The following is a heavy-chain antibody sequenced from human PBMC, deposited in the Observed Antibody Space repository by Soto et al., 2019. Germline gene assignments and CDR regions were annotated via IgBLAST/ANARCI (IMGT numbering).Heavy chain of an antibody. CDR3: ARDGSTSWYSYDYHGMDV. V-gene: IGHV3-7*05. J-gene: IGHJ6*02. Sequence: EVQLVESGGGLVQPGGSLRLSCAASGFTFRTYWLSWVRQVPGKGLEWVANINLDGSEKNYVDSVKGRFTSSRDNARNSLYLQMSGLRAEDTALDYCARDGSTSWYSYDYHGMDVWGQGTAVTVSS. CDR2: INLDGSEK. CDR1: GFTFRTYW. D-gene: IGHD5-18*01.